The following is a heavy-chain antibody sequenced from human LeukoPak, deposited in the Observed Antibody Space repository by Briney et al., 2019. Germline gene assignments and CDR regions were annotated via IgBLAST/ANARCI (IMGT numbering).Heavy chain of an antibody. J-gene: IGHJ4*02. D-gene: IGHD3-10*01. CDR2: ISGSGGST. CDR3: AKAEATMVRGVINY. CDR1: GFTFSNAW. V-gene: IGHV3-23*01. Sequence: GGSLRLSCAASGFTFSNAWMSWVRQAPGKGLEWVSAISGSGGSTYYADSVKGRFTISRDNSKNTLYLQMNSLRAEDTAVYYCAKAEATMVRGVINYWGQGTLVTVSS.